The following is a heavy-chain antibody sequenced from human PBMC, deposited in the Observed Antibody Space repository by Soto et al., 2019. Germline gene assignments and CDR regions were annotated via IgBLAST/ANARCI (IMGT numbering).Heavy chain of an antibody. D-gene: IGHD6-13*01. J-gene: IGHJ5*02. CDR1: GFTFSSYG. CDR3: ARGGRAAAAYNWFDP. CDR2: IWYDGSNK. V-gene: IGHV3-33*01. Sequence: QVQLVESGGGVVQPGRSLRLSCAASGFTFSSYGMHWVRQAPGKGLEWGAVIWYDGSNKYYADSVKGRFTISRDNSKNTLYLQMNSLRAEDTAVYYCARGGRAAAAYNWFDPWGQGTLVTVSS.